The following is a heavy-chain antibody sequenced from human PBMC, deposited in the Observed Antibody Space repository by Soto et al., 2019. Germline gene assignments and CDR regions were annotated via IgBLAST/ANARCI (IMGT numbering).Heavy chain of an antibody. V-gene: IGHV3-30*18. CDR1: GFTFSSYG. CDR3: AKDRGLRVLEEAFDY. D-gene: IGHD3-3*01. Sequence: QVQLVESGGGVVQPGRSLRLSCAASGFTFSSYGMHWVRQAPGKGLEWVAVISYDGSNKYYADSVKGRFTISRDNSRNTLYLQMNSLRAEDTAVYYCAKDRGLRVLEEAFDYWGQGTLVTGSS. J-gene: IGHJ4*02. CDR2: ISYDGSNK.